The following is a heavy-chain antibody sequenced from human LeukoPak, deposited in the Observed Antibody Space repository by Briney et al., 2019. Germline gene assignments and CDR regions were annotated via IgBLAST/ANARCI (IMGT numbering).Heavy chain of an antibody. CDR2: IYYSGGT. J-gene: IGHJ6*02. D-gene: IGHD6-13*01. CDR3: ARDPGYSSSWYYHPTYYYYGMDV. CDR1: GGSISSGGYY. V-gene: IGHV4-31*03. Sequence: SETLSLTCTVSGGSISSGGYYWSWIRQHPGKGLEWIGYIYYSGGTYYNPSLKSRVTISVDTSKNQFSLKLSSVTAADTAVYYCARDPGYSSSWYYHPTYYYYGMDVWGQGTTVTVSS.